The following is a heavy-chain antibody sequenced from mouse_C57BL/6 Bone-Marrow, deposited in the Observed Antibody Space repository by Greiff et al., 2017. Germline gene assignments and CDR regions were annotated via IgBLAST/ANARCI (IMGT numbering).Heavy chain of an antibody. CDR3: ARPYLDYFDY. CDR2: ISSGSSTI. Sequence: EVMLVESGGGLVKPGGSLKLSCAASGFTFSDYGMHWVRLAPEKGLEWVAYISSGSSTIYYADTVKGRFTISRDNAKNTLFLQMTSLRSEDTAMYYCARPYLDYFDYWGQGTTLTVSS. CDR1: GFTFSDYG. D-gene: IGHD5-1*01. J-gene: IGHJ2*01. V-gene: IGHV5-17*01.